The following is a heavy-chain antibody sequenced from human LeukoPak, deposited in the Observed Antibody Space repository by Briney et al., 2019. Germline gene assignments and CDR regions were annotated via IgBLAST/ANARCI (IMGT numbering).Heavy chain of an antibody. D-gene: IGHD3-3*01. CDR1: GYTFTSYG. J-gene: IGHJ6*02. V-gene: IGHV1-18*01. CDR3: ARDQSTIFGVVIIPNYYYGMDV. CDR2: ISAYNGNT. Sequence: ASVKVSCKASGYTFTSYGISWVRQAPGQGLEWMGWISAYNGNTNYAQKLQGRVTMTTDTSTSTACMELRSLRSDDTAVYYCARDQSTIFGVVIIPNYYYGMDVWGQGTTVTVSS.